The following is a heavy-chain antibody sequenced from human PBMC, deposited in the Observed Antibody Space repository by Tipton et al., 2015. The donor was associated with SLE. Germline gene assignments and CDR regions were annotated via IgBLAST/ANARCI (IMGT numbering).Heavy chain of an antibody. V-gene: IGHV4-39*01. CDR1: GGSISSSSYY. Sequence: TLSLTCTVSGGSISSSSYYWGWIRQPPGKGLEWIGSIYYSGSTYYNPSLKSRVTISVDTSKNQFSLKLSSVTAADTAVYYCASSNMRYGELLDYWGQGTLVTVSS. CDR2: IYYSGST. J-gene: IGHJ4*02. D-gene: IGHD3-10*01. CDR3: ASSNMRYGELLDY.